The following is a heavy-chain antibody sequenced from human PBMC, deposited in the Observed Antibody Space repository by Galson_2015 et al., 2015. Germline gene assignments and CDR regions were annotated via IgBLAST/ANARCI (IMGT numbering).Heavy chain of an antibody. CDR1: GGSISSSNW. V-gene: IGHV4-4*02. D-gene: IGHD3-10*01. J-gene: IGHJ6*04. CDR2: IYHSGRT. CDR3: ARGMPHNYYGSGGGSGWPLDV. Sequence: SETLSLTCAVSGGSISSSNWWSCVRQPPGKGLEWIGEIYHSGRTNYNPSLKSRVTISADKSKNQFSLKLSSVTAADAAVYYCARGMPHNYYGSGGGSGWPLDVWGKGTTVTVSS.